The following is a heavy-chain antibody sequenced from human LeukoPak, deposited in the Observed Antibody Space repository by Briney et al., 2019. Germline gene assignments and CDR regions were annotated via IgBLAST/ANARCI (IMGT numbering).Heavy chain of an antibody. CDR2: INHSGST. J-gene: IGHJ4*02. Sequence: PSETLSLTCAVYGGSFSGYYWSWIRQPPGKALEWIGEINHSGSTNYNPSLKSRVTISVDTSKNQFSLKLSSVTAADTAVYYCARAEGYCSSTSCSPFDYWGQGTLVTVSS. CDR1: GGSFSGYY. V-gene: IGHV4-34*01. CDR3: ARAEGYCSSTSCSPFDY. D-gene: IGHD2-2*01.